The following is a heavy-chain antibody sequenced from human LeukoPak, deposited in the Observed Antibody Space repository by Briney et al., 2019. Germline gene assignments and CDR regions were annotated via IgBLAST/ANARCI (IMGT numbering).Heavy chain of an antibody. D-gene: IGHD3-22*01. CDR2: ISSSSSTI. J-gene: IGHJ3*02. CDR3: ARATYCYDSSGYYGAFDI. V-gene: IGHV3-48*01. CDR1: GFTFSNAW. Sequence: PGGSLRLSCAASGFTFSNAWMSWVRQAPGKGLEWVSYISSSSSTIYYADSVKGRFTISRDNAKNSLYLQMNSLRAEDTAVYYCARATYCYDSSGYYGAFDIWGQGTMVTVSS.